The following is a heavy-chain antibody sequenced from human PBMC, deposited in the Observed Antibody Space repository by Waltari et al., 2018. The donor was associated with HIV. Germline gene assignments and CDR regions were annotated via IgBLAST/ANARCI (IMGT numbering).Heavy chain of an antibody. J-gene: IGHJ6*02. Sequence: VESGGTPVQPGGSLRLSCKASGFVFGRLWLHGVGQSPGKGLIWVSRIDSDGRVRVYADTVKGRFTISRDNTKNTLFLEMKSLRVEDSGIYHCVKDVTVTHYGDYYSGLDVWGRGTTVTV. D-gene: IGHD3-10*01. CDR2: IDSDGRVR. CDR1: GFVFGRLW. V-gene: IGHV3-74*02. CDR3: VKDVTVTHYGDYYSGLDV.